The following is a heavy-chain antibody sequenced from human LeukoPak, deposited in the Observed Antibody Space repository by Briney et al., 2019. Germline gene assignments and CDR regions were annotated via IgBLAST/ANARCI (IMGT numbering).Heavy chain of an antibody. V-gene: IGHV5-10-1*01. CDR1: GYSFTNYW. Sequence: GESLKIPCKGSGYSFTNYWINWVRLVPGKGLEWMGRIDPSDSYTNYSPSFQGHVTISVDKSITTAYLQWNSLKASDTAMYYCARLRYCSSTSCRSYYYYGMDVWGQGTTVTVSS. CDR3: ARLRYCSSTSCRSYYYYGMDV. CDR2: IDPSDSYT. D-gene: IGHD2-2*01. J-gene: IGHJ6*02.